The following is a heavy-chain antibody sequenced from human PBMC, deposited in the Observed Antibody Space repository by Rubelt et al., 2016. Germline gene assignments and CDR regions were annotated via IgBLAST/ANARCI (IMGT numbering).Heavy chain of an antibody. J-gene: IGHJ4*02. CDR2: MSGSGGST. V-gene: IGHV3-23*04. Sequence: EVQLVESGGCLVQPGGSLRLSCAASGFTFSCYVMSWVRQAPGKGLEWVSAMSGSGGSTYYADSVKGRFTLSRDTSKNTVYLQMNSLRAEDTAVYYCARGLLSTIAARQGYYWGQGTLVTVSS. D-gene: IGHD6-6*01. CDR3: ARGLLSTIAARQGYY. CDR1: GFTFSCYV.